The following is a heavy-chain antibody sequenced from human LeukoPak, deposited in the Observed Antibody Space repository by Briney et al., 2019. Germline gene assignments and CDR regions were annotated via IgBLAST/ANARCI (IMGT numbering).Heavy chain of an antibody. V-gene: IGHV4-38-2*02. CDR2: VYHSGNS. CDR1: GYSISNGYY. Sequence: SETLSLTCTVSGYSISNGYYWGWIRQPPGKGLEWIGNVYHSGNSYYNPSLKSRVTISLDTPKNQVSLKLTSVTAADTAVYYCARGPYKYDGSGAFDIWGQGTMVTVSS. D-gene: IGHD3-22*01. CDR3: ARGPYKYDGSGAFDI. J-gene: IGHJ3*02.